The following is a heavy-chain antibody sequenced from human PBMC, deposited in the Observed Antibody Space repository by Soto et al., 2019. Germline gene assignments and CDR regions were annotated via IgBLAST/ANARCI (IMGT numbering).Heavy chain of an antibody. D-gene: IGHD1-1*01. CDR1: GFTFSDYA. CDR3: AKDTVSYNLIYEPFDI. Sequence: EVLLLESGGGLVQPGGSLRLSCAASGFTFSDYAMSWVRQSPGKGLEWVSVIGGDGGATYYADSVKGRLTVSRENSKKTRYLQVDSPGAEDPGVYYCAKDTVSYNLIYEPFDIWGQGTMVTVSS. CDR2: IGGDGGAT. J-gene: IGHJ3*02. V-gene: IGHV3-23*01.